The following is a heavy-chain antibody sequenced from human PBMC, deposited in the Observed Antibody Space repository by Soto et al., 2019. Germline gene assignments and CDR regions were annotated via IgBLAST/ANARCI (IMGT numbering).Heavy chain of an antibody. D-gene: IGHD5-18*01. J-gene: IGHJ4*02. V-gene: IGHV4-34*01. Sequence: HSETLSLTCAVYGGSFSGYYWSWIRQPPGKGLEWIGEINHSGSTNYNPSLKSRVTISVDTSKNQFSLKLSSVTAADTAVYYCARTRGVRGYSYGVDYWGQGTLVTVSS. CDR2: INHSGST. CDR3: ARTRGVRGYSYGVDY. CDR1: GGSFSGYY.